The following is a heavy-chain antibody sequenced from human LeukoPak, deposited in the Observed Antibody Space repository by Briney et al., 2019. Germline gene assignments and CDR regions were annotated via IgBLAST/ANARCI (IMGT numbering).Heavy chain of an antibody. CDR1: GFTFSSYS. CDR3: ARPVGYSYGTDAFDI. CDR2: ISSSSSAI. J-gene: IGHJ3*02. V-gene: IGHV3-21*01. Sequence: GGSLRLSCAASGFTFSSYSMNWVREAPGKGVGWVSSISSSSSAIYYADSVKGGFTISTDNAKNSLYLQMNSLRAEDTAVYYCARPVGYSYGTDAFDIWGQGTMATVSS. D-gene: IGHD5-18*01.